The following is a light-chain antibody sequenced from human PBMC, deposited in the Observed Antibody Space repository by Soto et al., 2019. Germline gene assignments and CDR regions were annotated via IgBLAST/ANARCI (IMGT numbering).Light chain of an antibody. J-gene: IGKJ1*01. CDR1: QSVSSH. V-gene: IGKV1-39*01. Sequence: MSPSPATLSASPGDRATITCRASQSVSSHLAWYQQKPGKAPKFLIYDASTLQTGVPSRFSGSGSGTDFTLTISSLQPEDFATYYCQQINSRPRTFGQGTKVDIK. CDR2: DAS. CDR3: QQINSRPRT.